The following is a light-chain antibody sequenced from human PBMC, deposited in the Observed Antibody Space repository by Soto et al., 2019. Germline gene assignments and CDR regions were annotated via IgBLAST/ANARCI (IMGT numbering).Light chain of an antibody. CDR2: SNN. CDR3: ATWDDSLNGVV. V-gene: IGLV1-44*01. J-gene: IGLJ3*02. CDR1: SSNIGSNT. Sequence: QSVLTQPPSESGTPGQRVTISCSGSSSNIGSNTVNWYQQLPGTAPKLLIYSNNPRPTGVPERFSGSKSGTSAALAISGLQSEDEADYYCATWDDSLNGVVFGGGTKLTVL.